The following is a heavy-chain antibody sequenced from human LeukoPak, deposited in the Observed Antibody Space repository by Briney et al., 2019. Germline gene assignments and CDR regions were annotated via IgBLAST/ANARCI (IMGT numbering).Heavy chain of an antibody. CDR3: ARDGYNPVAFDI. V-gene: IGHV4-39*02. CDR1: GVSISSSNSY. J-gene: IGHJ3*02. Sequence: SETLSLTCTVSGVSISSSNSYWGWIRQPPGKGLEWIGSIYYSGNTYYNASLKSQVSISIDTSKNQFFLRLTSVTAADTAVYYCARDGYNPVAFDIWGQGTVVTVSS. CDR2: IYYSGNT. D-gene: IGHD5-24*01.